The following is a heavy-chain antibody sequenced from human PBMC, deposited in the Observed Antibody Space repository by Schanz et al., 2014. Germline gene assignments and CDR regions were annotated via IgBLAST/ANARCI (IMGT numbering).Heavy chain of an antibody. CDR3: ARGPIPIQGVPMDF. CDR1: GFTFSRFG. Sequence: VQLVESGGGVVRPGRSLRLSCATSGFTFSRFGMHWVRQAPGKGPEWVANIGYDGSEKYYVDSVKGRFTISRDNSKDTLYLQMSGLTPEDTAVYYCARGPIPIQGVPMDFWGQGTLXTVSS. CDR2: IGYDGSEK. D-gene: IGHD3-10*01. V-gene: IGHV3-33*01. J-gene: IGHJ4*02.